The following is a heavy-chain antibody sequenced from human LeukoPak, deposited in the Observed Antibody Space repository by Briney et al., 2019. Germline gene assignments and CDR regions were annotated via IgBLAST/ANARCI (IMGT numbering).Heavy chain of an antibody. V-gene: IGHV4-34*01. CDR3: ARAGYCSGGSCYYYYYYYYMDV. CDR2: INHSGST. D-gene: IGHD2-15*01. Sequence: SPSETLSLTCAVYGGSFSGYYWSWIRQPPGKGLEWIGEINHSGSTNYNPSLKSRVTISVDTSKNQFSLKLSSVTAADTAVYYCARAGYCSGGSCYYYYYYYYMDVWGKGTTVTVSS. J-gene: IGHJ6*03. CDR1: GGSFSGYY.